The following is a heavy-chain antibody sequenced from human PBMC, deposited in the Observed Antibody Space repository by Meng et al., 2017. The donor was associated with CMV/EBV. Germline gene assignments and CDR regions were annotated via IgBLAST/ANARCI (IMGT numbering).Heavy chain of an antibody. D-gene: IGHD1-26*01. CDR1: GFTFSSYS. CDR2: ISSSSSYI. CDR3: ARGTNKGWELLYYFDY. J-gene: IGHJ4*02. Sequence: GESLKISCAASGFTFSSYSMNWVRQAPGKGLEWVSSISSSSSYIYYADSVKGRFIISRDNAKNSLYLQMNSLRAEDTAVYYCARGTNKGWELLYYFDYWGQGTLVTVSS. V-gene: IGHV3-21*01.